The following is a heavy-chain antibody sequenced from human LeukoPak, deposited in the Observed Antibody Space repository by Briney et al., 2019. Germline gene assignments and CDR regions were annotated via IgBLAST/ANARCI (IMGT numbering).Heavy chain of an antibody. J-gene: IGHJ5*02. D-gene: IGHD5-18*01. Sequence: SETLSLTCTVSGDSIIINDHYWAWIRQPPGEGLEWIGGIHYTGTAYYNPSLKSRVTISVDTPKNQFSLKLSSVTAADTAVYYCARGQGYSYGYEWFDPWGQGTLVTVSS. CDR1: GDSIIINDHY. CDR3: ARGQGYSYGYEWFDP. V-gene: IGHV4-39*07. CDR2: IHYTGTA.